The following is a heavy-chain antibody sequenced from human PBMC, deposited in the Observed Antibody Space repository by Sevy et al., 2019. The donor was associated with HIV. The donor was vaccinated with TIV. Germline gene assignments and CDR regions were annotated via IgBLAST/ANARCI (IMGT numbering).Heavy chain of an antibody. V-gene: IGHV3-11*06. CDR2: ISSGSTYT. CDR3: ARDRRNYAGQYFDY. Sequence: GGSLRLSCEVSGFTFSDFHMSWIRQAPGKGLEWVSDISSGSTYTKSADSVKGRFTISRDNARNSLYLQMNSLRVEDTAVYYCARDRRNYAGQYFDYWGQGTLVTVSS. D-gene: IGHD1-7*01. CDR1: GFTFSDFH. J-gene: IGHJ4*01.